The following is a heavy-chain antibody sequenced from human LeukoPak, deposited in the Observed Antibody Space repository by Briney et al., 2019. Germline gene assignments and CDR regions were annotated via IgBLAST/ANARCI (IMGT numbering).Heavy chain of an antibody. Sequence: SVKVSCKASGGTFSSYAISWVRQAPGQGLEWMGRIIPILGIANYAQKFQGRVTITADKSTSTAYMELSSLRSEDTAVYYCARRRGGRGSSSFWFDPWGQGTLVTVSS. J-gene: IGHJ5*02. CDR2: IIPILGIA. CDR3: ARRRGGRGSSSFWFDP. D-gene: IGHD6-6*01. CDR1: GGTFSSYA. V-gene: IGHV1-69*04.